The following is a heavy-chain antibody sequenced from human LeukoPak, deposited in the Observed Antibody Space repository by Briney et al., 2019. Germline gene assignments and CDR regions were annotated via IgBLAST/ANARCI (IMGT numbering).Heavy chain of an antibody. V-gene: IGHV1-8*01. J-gene: IGHJ6*02. CDR1: GYTFTSYD. Sequence: ASVKVSCKASGYTFTSYDINWVRQATGQGLEWMGWMNPNSGNTGYAQKFQGRVTMTRNTSISTAYMGLSSLRSEDTAVYYCARGDIVVVTAIPGGMDVWGQGTTVTVSS. CDR3: ARGDIVVVTAIPGGMDV. CDR2: MNPNSGNT. D-gene: IGHD2-21*02.